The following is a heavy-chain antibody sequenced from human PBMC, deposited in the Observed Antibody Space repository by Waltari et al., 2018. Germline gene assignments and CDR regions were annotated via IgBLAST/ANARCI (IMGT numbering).Heavy chain of an antibody. CDR1: GVSLTINHGY. CDR2: VSYSGTT. J-gene: IGHJ3*01. V-gene: IGHV4-39*01. D-gene: IGHD5-12*01. CDR3: ATYIGASVGTAAFDV. Sequence: QLQLQESGPRLVRPSECLSLILRFPGVSLTINHGYWAWSRPSPGQVLEGIGTVSYSGTTYISPALKSRVSVSRDTSKNQVSLILGSVTAADMAVYYCATYIGASVGTAAFDVWGQGTMVTVSS.